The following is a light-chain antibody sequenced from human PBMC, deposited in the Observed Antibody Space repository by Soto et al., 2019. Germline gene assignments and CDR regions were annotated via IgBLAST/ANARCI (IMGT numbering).Light chain of an antibody. V-gene: IGKV2-28*01. CDR1: QSLLHTNGYNY. CDR3: MQALQMWT. Sequence: EIRKIQSPLSLPVTPGEPASISCTSSQSLLHTNGYNYLEWYLQKTGQSSQLLISLGSNRSPGVPDRFSGSGSGTDFTLKISRVEAEDVGVDYCMQALQMWTVGQGHKVDIK. J-gene: IGKJ1*01. CDR2: LGS.